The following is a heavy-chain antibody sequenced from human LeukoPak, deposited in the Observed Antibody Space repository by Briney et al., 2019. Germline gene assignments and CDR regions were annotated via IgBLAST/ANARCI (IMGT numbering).Heavy chain of an antibody. CDR3: VKGFVHPTYYFDY. Sequence: AGGSLRLSCAASGFTFSNYAMMWARQAPGKRLEWVSSITGSGDGTYYADSVRGRFTISRDNSENTLYLQLNSLRADDTAVYFCVKGFVHPTYYFDYWGQGTLVTVSS. D-gene: IGHD3-10*01. J-gene: IGHJ4*02. CDR1: GFTFSNYA. V-gene: IGHV3-23*01. CDR2: ITGSGDGT.